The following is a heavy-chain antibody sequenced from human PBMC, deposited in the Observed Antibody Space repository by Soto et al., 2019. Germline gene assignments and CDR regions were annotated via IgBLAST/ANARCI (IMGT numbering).Heavy chain of an antibody. J-gene: IGHJ6*03. CDR2: INAGNGNT. D-gene: IGHD1-26*01. V-gene: IGHV1-3*01. CDR1: GYTFTSYA. Sequence: ASVKVSCKASGYTFTSYAMHWVRQAPGQRLEWMGWINAGNGNTKYSQKFQGRVTITRDTSASTAYMELSSLRSEDTAVYYCARDGRRGWGDYYYYMDVWGKGTTVTVSS. CDR3: ARDGRRGWGDYYYYMDV.